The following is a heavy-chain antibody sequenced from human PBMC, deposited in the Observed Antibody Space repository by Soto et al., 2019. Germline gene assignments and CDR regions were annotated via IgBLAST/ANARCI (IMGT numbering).Heavy chain of an antibody. Sequence: EVQLLESGGGLVQPGGSLRLSCAASGFTFSSYAMSWVRQAPGKGLEWVSAISGSGGSTYYADSVKGRFTISRDNSKNTLYLQRNSLRDEDTAVYYCATYQRGTLQQLGYYFDYWGQGTLVTASS. V-gene: IGHV3-23*01. J-gene: IGHJ4*02. CDR3: ATYQRGTLQQLGYYFDY. CDR1: GFTFSSYA. CDR2: ISGSGGST. D-gene: IGHD6-13*01.